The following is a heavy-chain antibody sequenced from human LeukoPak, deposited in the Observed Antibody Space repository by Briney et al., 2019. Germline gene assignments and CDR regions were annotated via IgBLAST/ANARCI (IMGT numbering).Heavy chain of an antibody. V-gene: IGHV3-23*01. J-gene: IGHJ4*02. CDR1: GFTFSNSV. D-gene: IGHD3-16*02. CDR3: AKATWGSYRYADY. CDR2: IGGGGFST. Sequence: GGSLRLSCAASGFTFSNSVMSWVRQAPGKGLEWVSGIGGGGFSTFYADSVQGRFTISRDNSKNTLYLQMISLRAEDSAVYYCAKATWGSYRYADYWGQGTLVTVSS.